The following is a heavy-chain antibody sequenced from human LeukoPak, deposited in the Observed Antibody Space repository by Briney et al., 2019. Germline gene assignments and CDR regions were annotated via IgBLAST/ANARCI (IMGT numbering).Heavy chain of an antibody. J-gene: IGHJ4*02. D-gene: IGHD1-26*01. CDR2: ISSSGSTI. V-gene: IGHV3-48*04. CDR3: VGRSIVGATKGLDY. CDR1: GFTFSSYA. Sequence: GGSLRLSCAASGFTFSSYAMSWVRQAPGKGLEWVSYISSSGSTIYYADSVKGRFTISRDNAKNSLYLEMNSLRAEDTALYYCVGRSIVGATKGLDYWGQGTLVTVSS.